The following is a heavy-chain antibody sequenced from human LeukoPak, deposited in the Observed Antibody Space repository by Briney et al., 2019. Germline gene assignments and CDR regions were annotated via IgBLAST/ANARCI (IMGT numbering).Heavy chain of an antibody. Sequence: SVKVSCKASGGTFSSYTISWVRQAPGQGLEWMGGIIPIFGTANYAQKFQGRVTITADESTSTAYMEPSSLRSEDTAVYYCARGNDGSGSPSYYFYYMDVWGKGTTVTISS. CDR1: GGTFSSYT. J-gene: IGHJ6*03. V-gene: IGHV1-69*13. D-gene: IGHD3-10*01. CDR3: ARGNDGSGSPSYYFYYMDV. CDR2: IIPIFGTA.